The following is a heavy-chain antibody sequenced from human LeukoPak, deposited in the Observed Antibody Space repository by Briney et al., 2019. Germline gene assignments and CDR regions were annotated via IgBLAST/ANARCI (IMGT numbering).Heavy chain of an antibody. V-gene: IGHV3-23*01. CDR2: ISGSGGST. CDR1: GFTFSSYA. CDR3: AKGVVYYYDSSSSTSFDY. Sequence: PGGSLRLSCAASGFTFSSYAMSWVRQAPGKGLEWVSAISGSGGSTYYADSVKGRFTISRDNSKNTLYLQMNSLRAEDTAVYYCAKGVVYYYDSSSSTSFDYWGQGTLVTVSS. J-gene: IGHJ4*02. D-gene: IGHD3-22*01.